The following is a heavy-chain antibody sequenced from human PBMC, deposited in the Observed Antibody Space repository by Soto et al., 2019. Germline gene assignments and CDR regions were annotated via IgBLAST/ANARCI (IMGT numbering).Heavy chain of an antibody. CDR2: SYYRGNT. J-gene: IGHJ4*02. CDR1: GGSISSSSHY. D-gene: IGHD3-3*01. CDR3: ATADGFGVVTPFFEY. Sequence: QLQLQESGPGLVKPSETLSLTCTVSGGSISSSSHYWGWIRQSPGKHLEWIGSSYYRGNTHYNPSIKTRVSISVDTSKNQVSLKVYSVTAADTAVYYCATADGFGVVTPFFEYWGQGILVTVSS. V-gene: IGHV4-39*01.